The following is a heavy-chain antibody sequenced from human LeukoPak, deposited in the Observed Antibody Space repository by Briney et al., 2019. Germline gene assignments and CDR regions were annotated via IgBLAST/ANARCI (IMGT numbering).Heavy chain of an antibody. J-gene: IGHJ4*02. CDR2: ISAYNGNT. CDR1: GYTFTSYG. D-gene: IGHD3-3*01. CDR3: ARVALHYDFWSGYYTGRGYFDY. V-gene: IGHV1-18*01. Sequence: ASVKVSCKASGYTFTSYGISWVRQTPGQGLEWMGWISAYNGNTNYAQKLQGRATMTTDTSTSTAYMELRSLRSDDTAVYYCARVALHYDFWSGYYTGRGYFDYWGQGTLVTVSS.